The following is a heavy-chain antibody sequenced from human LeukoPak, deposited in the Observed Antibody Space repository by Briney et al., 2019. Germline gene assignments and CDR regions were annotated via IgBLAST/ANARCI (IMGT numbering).Heavy chain of an antibody. Sequence: GGSLRLSCAVSGFTVSGNYMSWVRQAPGKGLEWVSAISGSGGTTYYADSVKGRFTISRDNSKNTLYPQMNSLRAEDTAVYYCAKDRGMFLVGYLDYWGQGTLVTVSS. CDR1: GFTVSGNY. V-gene: IGHV3-23*01. D-gene: IGHD2-15*01. J-gene: IGHJ4*02. CDR2: ISGSGGTT. CDR3: AKDRGMFLVGYLDY.